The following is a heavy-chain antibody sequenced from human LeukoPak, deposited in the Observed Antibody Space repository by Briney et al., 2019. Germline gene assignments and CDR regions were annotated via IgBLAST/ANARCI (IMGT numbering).Heavy chain of an antibody. CDR3: GRDPVNYYDSSGYDWFDP. D-gene: IGHD3-22*01. Sequence: SETLSLTCTVSGGSISSYYWSWIRQPPGKGLEWIGYIYSSGSTNYNPSLKSRVTISVDTSKNQFSLKLISVTAADTAVYYFGRDPVNYYDSSGYDWFDPWGQGTLVTVSS. J-gene: IGHJ5*02. V-gene: IGHV4-59*01. CDR1: GGSISSYY. CDR2: IYSSGST.